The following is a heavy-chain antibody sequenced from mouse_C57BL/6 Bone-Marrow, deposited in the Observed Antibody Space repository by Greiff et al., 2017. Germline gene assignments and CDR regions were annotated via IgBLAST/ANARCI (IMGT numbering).Heavy chain of an antibody. J-gene: IGHJ1*03. Sequence: EVQLQQSGAELVRPGASVKLSCTASGFNIKDYYMHWVKQRPEQGLEWIGRIDPEDGDTKYAPKFQGKATMTADTSSNTAYLQLSSLTSEDTAVYYCTTPVYDGYSHWYFDVWGTGTTVTVSS. D-gene: IGHD2-3*01. CDR2: IDPEDGDT. V-gene: IGHV14-1*01. CDR1: GFNIKDYY. CDR3: TTPVYDGYSHWYFDV.